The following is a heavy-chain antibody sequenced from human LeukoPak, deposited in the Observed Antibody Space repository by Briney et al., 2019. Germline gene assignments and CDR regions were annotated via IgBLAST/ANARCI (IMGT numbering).Heavy chain of an antibody. D-gene: IGHD2-15*01. CDR1: GYTFTSYD. J-gene: IGHJ5*02. CDR2: MNPNSGNT. CDR3: ARGPMLGYCSGGSCYPPPWFDP. V-gene: IGHV1-8*01. Sequence: GASVKVSCKASGYTFTSYDINWVRQATGQGLEWMGWMNPNSGNTGYAQKFQGRVTMTRNTSISTAYMELSGLRSEDTAVYYCARGPMLGYCSGGSCYPPPWFDPWGQGTLVTVSS.